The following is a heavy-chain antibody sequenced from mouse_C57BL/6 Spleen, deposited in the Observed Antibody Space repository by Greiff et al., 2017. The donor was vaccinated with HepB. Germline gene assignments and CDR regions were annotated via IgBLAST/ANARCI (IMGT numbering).Heavy chain of an antibody. CDR2: INPNNGGT. V-gene: IGHV1-18*01. D-gene: IGHD1-1*01. CDR3: ARTYYYGSSYPSMDY. J-gene: IGHJ4*01. CDR1: GYTFTDYN. Sequence: VQLQQSGPELVKPGASVKIPCKASGYTFTDYNMDWVKQSHGKSLEWIGDINPNNGGTIYNQKFKGKATLTVDKSSSTAYMELRSLTSEDTAVYYCARTYYYGSSYPSMDYWGQGTSVTVSS.